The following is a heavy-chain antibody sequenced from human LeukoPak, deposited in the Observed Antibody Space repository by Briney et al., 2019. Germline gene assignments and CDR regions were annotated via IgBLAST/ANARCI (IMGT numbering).Heavy chain of an antibody. J-gene: IGHJ5*02. CDR1: GYTLTYYF. D-gene: IGHD2-21*02. V-gene: IGHV1-46*01. Sequence: ASVTVSCKASGYTLTYYFMHWVRQAPGQGLEWMGIINPRRDSTGYAQKFQGRITMTTDMSTRTVYMELSSLESEDTAVYYCARRDCVGDCYSNWFDPWGQGTLVTVSS. CDR2: INPRRDST. CDR3: ARRDCVGDCYSNWFDP.